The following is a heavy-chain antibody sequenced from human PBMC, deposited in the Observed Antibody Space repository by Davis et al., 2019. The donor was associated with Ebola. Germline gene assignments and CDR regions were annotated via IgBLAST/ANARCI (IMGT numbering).Heavy chain of an antibody. CDR3: ARQEGSYGDYRLDY. J-gene: IGHJ4*02. D-gene: IGHD4-17*01. Sequence: SETLSLTCTVSGGSISSSSYYWGWIRQPPGKGLEWIGSIYYSGSTYYNPSLKSRVTISVDTSKNQFSLKLSSVTAADTAVYYCARQEGSYGDYRLDYWGQGTLVTVSS. CDR2: IYYSGST. V-gene: IGHV4-39*01. CDR1: GGSISSSSYY.